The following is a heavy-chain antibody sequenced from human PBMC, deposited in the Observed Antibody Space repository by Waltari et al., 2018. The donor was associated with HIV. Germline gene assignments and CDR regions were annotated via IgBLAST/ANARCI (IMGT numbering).Heavy chain of an antibody. CDR1: GFKFDDYA. CDR3: AKGGMTAVTSYAIDI. J-gene: IGHJ3*02. CDR2: ICWNSDTI. Sequence: EVQLVESGGGLVQPGGSLRLSCAASGFKFDDYAMHWVRQAPGESAKCVSGICWNSDTIGYSNSLKGLFTISRDNAKSSLSLQMNSLRAEDTALYYCAKGGMTAVTSYAIDIWGQGTMVTVSS. D-gene: IGHD4-17*01. V-gene: IGHV3-9*01.